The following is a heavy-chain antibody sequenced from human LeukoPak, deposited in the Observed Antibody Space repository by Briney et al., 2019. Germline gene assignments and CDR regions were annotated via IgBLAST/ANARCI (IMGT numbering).Heavy chain of an antibody. D-gene: IGHD3-22*01. J-gene: IGHJ3*02. CDR3: AREAGDSSGYYPHDAFDI. V-gene: IGHV1-2*02. CDR1: GYTFTGYY. Sequence: ASVKVSCKASGYTFTGYYMHWVQQAPGQGLEWMGWINPNSGGTNYAQKFQGRVTMTRDTSISTAYMELSRLRSDDTAVYYCAREAGDSSGYYPHDAFDIWGQGTMVTVSS. CDR2: INPNSGGT.